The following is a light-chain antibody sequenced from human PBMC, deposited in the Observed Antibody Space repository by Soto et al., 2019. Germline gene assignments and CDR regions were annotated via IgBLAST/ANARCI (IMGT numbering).Light chain of an antibody. CDR2: GAS. V-gene: IGKV3-20*01. J-gene: IGKJ4*01. CDR3: QQYGSSPLT. CDR1: HTVRSGY. Sequence: FVLTQTPCTLSLSPGERATLSCRASHTVRSGYLAWYQQKPGQAPRLLIYGASSRATGIPDRFSGSGSGTDFTLTISRLEPEDFAVYYCQQYGSSPLTFGGGTKVDIK.